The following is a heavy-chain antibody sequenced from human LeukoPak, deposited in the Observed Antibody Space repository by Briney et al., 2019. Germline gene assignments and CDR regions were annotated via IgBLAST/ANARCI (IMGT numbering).Heavy chain of an antibody. V-gene: IGHV3-9*01. J-gene: IGHJ4*02. CDR1: GSTFDDHA. D-gene: IGHD6-19*01. Sequence: GGSVRLSCAASGSTFDDHAMHWVRQAPGKGLEWVSGISWNSGSIGYADSVKGRFTISRDNAKNSLYLQMNSLRAEDTALYYCAKVIYSSGWHRFDYWGQGTLVTVSS. CDR3: AKVIYSSGWHRFDY. CDR2: ISWNSGSI.